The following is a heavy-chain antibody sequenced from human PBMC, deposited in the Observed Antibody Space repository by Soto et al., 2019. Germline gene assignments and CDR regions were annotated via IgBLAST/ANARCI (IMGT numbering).Heavy chain of an antibody. V-gene: IGHV1-2*02. J-gene: IGHJ3*02. D-gene: IGHD3-3*01. CDR2: INPATGAA. CDR3: ARGGGVGVAGSAAFDM. CDR1: GYPVTAYY. Sequence: QLHWGQSGAVVKKPGASMTVSCSASGYPVTAYYMHWVRQAPGRGLDWMGGINPATGAAKYTQTFQGRVTMTTDTSTTTVFMELSGLTSEDTAVFYCARGGGVGVAGSAAFDMWGQGTLATVSS.